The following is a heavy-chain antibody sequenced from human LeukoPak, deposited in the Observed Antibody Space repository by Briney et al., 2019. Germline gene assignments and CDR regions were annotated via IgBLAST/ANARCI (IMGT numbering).Heavy chain of an antibody. D-gene: IGHD2-15*01. CDR3: ARGASYCSGGSCYSA. Sequence: GGSLRLSCAASGFTFSSYSMNWVRQAPGKGLEWVSVIYSGGSTYYADSVKGRFTISRDNSKNTLSLQMNSLRAEDTAVYYCARGASYCSGGSCYSAWGQGTLVTVSS. V-gene: IGHV3-66*01. CDR1: GFTFSSYS. J-gene: IGHJ5*02. CDR2: IYSGGST.